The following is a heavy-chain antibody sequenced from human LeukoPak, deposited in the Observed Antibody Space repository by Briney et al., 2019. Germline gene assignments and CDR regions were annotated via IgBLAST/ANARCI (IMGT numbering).Heavy chain of an antibody. V-gene: IGHV4-39*07. Sequence: SETLSLTCTVSGGSISSSSYYWGWIRQPPGKGLEWIGSIYYSGSTYYNPSLKSRVTISVDTSKNQFSLTLSSVTAADTAVYYCARDQVGHDSSDYCFDYWGQGTLVTVSS. CDR1: GGSISSSSYY. J-gene: IGHJ4*02. CDR3: ARDQVGHDSSDYCFDY. D-gene: IGHD3-22*01. CDR2: IYYSGST.